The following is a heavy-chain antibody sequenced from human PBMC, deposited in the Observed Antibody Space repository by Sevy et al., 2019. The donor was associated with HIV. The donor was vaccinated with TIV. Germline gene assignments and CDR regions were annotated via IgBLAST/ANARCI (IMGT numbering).Heavy chain of an antibody. Sequence: GGYLRLSCAASGFTFSNYNMNWVRQAPGKGLERVSYISSSSSTIYYADSVKGRFTISRDNAKNSLYLQINSLRDEDTAVYYCARGGFSITGTTRPHDAFDIWGQGTMVTVSS. V-gene: IGHV3-48*02. CDR3: ARGGFSITGTTRPHDAFDI. CDR1: GFTFSNYN. D-gene: IGHD1-7*01. CDR2: ISSSSSTI. J-gene: IGHJ3*02.